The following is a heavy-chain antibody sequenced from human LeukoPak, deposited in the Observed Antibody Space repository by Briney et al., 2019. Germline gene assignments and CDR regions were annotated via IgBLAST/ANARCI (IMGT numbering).Heavy chain of an antibody. Sequence: GGSLRLSCAASGFTYSSYAMSWVRQAPGKGLEWVSAISGSGGSTYYADSVKGRFTISRDNSKNTLYLQMNSLRAEDTAVYYCAKAGYSSSWLDYWGQGTLVTVSS. CDR3: AKAGYSSSWLDY. J-gene: IGHJ4*02. CDR2: ISGSGGST. CDR1: GFTYSSYA. V-gene: IGHV3-23*01. D-gene: IGHD6-13*01.